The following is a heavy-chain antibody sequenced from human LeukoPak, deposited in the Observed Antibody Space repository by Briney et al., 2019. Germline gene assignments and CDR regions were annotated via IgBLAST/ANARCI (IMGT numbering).Heavy chain of an antibody. CDR3: ASLMVRGVIDY. CDR1: GGSISSYY. CDR2: IYYSGST. V-gene: IGHV4-59*01. D-gene: IGHD3-10*01. J-gene: IGHJ4*02. Sequence: SETLSLTCTVSGGSISSYYWSWIRQPPGKGLEWIGYIYYSGSTNYNPSLKSRVTISVDTSKNQFSLKLSSVTAADTAVYYCASLMVRGVIDYWGQGTLVTVSS.